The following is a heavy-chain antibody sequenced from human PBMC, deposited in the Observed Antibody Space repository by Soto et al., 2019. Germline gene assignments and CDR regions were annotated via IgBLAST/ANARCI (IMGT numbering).Heavy chain of an antibody. V-gene: IGHV4-4*02. J-gene: IGHJ4*02. CDR3: ARAVLPATAPFDY. CDR2: IYHSGST. D-gene: IGHD2-2*01. CDR1: AGSISSSNL. Sequence: SETLSLTGFLSAGSISSSNLWILFRQPPGKGLEWIGEIYHSGSTNYNPSLKSRVTISVDKSKNQFSLKLSSVTAADTAVYYCARAVLPATAPFDYWGQGTLVTVSS.